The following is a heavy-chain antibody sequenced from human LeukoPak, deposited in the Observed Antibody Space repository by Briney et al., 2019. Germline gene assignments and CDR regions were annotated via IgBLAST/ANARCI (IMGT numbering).Heavy chain of an antibody. J-gene: IGHJ5*02. D-gene: IGHD1-14*01. Sequence: SETLSLTCAVYGGSFSGYYWSWIRQPPGKGLEWIGEINHSGSTNYNPSLKSRVTISVDTSKNQLSLKLSSVTAADTAVYYCATGQITNWFDPWGQGTLVTVSS. CDR1: GGSFSGYY. CDR2: INHSGST. CDR3: ATGQITNWFDP. V-gene: IGHV4-34*01.